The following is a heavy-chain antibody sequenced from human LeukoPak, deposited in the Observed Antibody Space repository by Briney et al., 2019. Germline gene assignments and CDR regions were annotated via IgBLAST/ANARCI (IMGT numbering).Heavy chain of an antibody. J-gene: IGHJ4*02. Sequence: PGGSLRLSCAASGFTFSSYAMSWVRQAPGKGLEWVSAISGSGGSTYYADSVKGRFTISRDNAKNTLYLQMNSLRVEDTAIYYCARGSYSFDYWGQGTLVTVSS. CDR3: ARGSYSFDY. CDR1: GFTFSSYA. D-gene: IGHD1-26*01. CDR2: ISGSGGST. V-gene: IGHV3-23*01.